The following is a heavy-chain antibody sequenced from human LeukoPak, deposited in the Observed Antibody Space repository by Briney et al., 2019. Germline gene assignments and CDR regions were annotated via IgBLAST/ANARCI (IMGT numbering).Heavy chain of an antibody. D-gene: IGHD3-10*01. Sequence: GGSLRLSCAASGFTFSSYAMHWVRQAPGKGLEYVSAISSNGGSTYYANSVKGRFTISRDNSKNTLYLQMGSLGAEDMAVYYCARDRGGHFDYWGQGTLVTVSS. V-gene: IGHV3-64*01. J-gene: IGHJ4*02. CDR2: ISSNGGST. CDR1: GFTFSSYA. CDR3: ARDRGGHFDY.